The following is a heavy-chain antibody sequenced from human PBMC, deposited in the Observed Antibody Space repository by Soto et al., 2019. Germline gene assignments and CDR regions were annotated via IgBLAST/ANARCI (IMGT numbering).Heavy chain of an antibody. CDR3: AKGFIVVVTVLRPDDAFDV. Sequence: PGGSLRLSCATSGFTFGNYGMNWVRRAPGKGLEWVSGISGGGGNTYYADSVKGRFTISRDPSKNTVFLEMNSLRAEDTAVYYCAKGFIVVVTVLRPDDAFDVWGQGTLVTVSS. CDR1: GFTFGNYG. J-gene: IGHJ3*01. D-gene: IGHD2-21*02. V-gene: IGHV3-23*01. CDR2: ISGGGGNT.